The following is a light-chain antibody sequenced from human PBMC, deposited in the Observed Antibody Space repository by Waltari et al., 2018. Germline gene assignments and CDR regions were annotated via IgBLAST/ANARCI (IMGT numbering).Light chain of an antibody. CDR2: EVS. V-gene: IGLV2-14*01. CDR3: SSYTSSSTPVV. Sequence: QSALTQPASVSGSPGQSITISCTGTSRAVGGYNHVPWYQQHPGKAPKVMIYEVSNRPSGVSNRFSGSKSGNTASLTISGLQAEDEADYYCSSYTSSSTPVVFGGGTKLTVL. CDR1: SRAVGGYNH. J-gene: IGLJ2*01.